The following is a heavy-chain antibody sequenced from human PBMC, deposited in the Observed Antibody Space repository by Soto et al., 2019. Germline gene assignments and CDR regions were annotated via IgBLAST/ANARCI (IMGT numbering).Heavy chain of an antibody. J-gene: IGHJ5*02. CDR1: GGSISSGDYY. CDR3: ARGYSSNVGWFDP. D-gene: IGHD4-4*01. CDR2: IYYSGST. Sequence: SEALSLTFTVSGGSISSGDYYWSWIRQPPGKGLEWIGYIYYSGSTYSNPSLKSRVTISVDTSKNQFSLKLSSVTAADTAVYYCARGYSSNVGWFDPWGQGTLVTVSS. V-gene: IGHV4-30-4*01.